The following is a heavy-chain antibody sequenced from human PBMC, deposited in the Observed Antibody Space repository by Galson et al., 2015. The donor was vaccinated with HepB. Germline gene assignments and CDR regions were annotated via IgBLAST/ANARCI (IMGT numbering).Heavy chain of an antibody. J-gene: IGHJ4*02. D-gene: IGHD3-10*01. V-gene: IGHV3-23*01. CDR2: ISGSGGST. CDR1: GFTFSSYA. CDR3: ARDRMVRGVIDY. Sequence: SLRLSCAASGFTFSSYAMSWVRQAPGKGLEWVSGISGSGGSTNYADSVKGRFTISRDNSKNTLYLRMKSLRAEDTAVYYCARDRMVRGVIDYWGQGTLVTVSS.